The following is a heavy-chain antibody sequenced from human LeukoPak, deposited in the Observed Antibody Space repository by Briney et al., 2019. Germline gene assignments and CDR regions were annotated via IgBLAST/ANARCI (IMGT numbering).Heavy chain of an antibody. V-gene: IGHV4-59*01. Sequence: PSETLSLTCTVSGGPFTSYYWSWIRQPPGKGLEWIGNIYYSGSTNYNPSLKSRVTISLDTSKKQFSLKLSSVTAADTAVYYCARVGSYDYWGQGTLVTVSS. CDR1: GGPFTSYY. D-gene: IGHD3-16*01. J-gene: IGHJ4*02. CDR2: IYYSGST. CDR3: ARVGSYDY.